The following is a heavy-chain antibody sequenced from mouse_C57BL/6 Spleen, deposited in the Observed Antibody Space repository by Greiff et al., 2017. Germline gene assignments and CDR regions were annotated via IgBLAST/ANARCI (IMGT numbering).Heavy chain of an antibody. Sequence: EVKVVESGGGLVKPGGSLKLSCAASGFTFSDYGMHWVRQAPEKGLEWVAYISSGSSTIYYADTVKGRFTISRDNAKNTLFLQMTSLRSEDTAMYYCAIPIYYGNYVGAMDYWGQGTSVTVSS. CDR1: GFTFSDYG. D-gene: IGHD2-1*01. CDR2: ISSGSSTI. J-gene: IGHJ4*01. CDR3: AIPIYYGNYVGAMDY. V-gene: IGHV5-17*01.